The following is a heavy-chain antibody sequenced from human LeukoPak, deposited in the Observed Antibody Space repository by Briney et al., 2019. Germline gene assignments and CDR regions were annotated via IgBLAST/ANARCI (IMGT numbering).Heavy chain of an antibody. CDR3: AKDPIPYSYGLDY. J-gene: IGHJ4*02. D-gene: IGHD5-18*01. V-gene: IGHV3-23*01. Sequence: PGGSLRLSCAASGFTFSSYAMSWVRQAPGKGLEWASAISGSGGSTYYADSVKGRFTISRDNSKNTLYLQMNSLRAEDTAVYYCAKDPIPYSYGLDYWGQGTLVTVSS. CDR2: ISGSGGST. CDR1: GFTFSSYA.